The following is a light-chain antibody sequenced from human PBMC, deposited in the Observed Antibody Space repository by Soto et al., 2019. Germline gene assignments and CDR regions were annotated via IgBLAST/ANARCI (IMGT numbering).Light chain of an antibody. CDR3: GSYTGIHNLV. Sequence: QSALTQPPSASGSPGQSVTISCTGTSSDIGNNNDVSWYQQHTGKAPKRMIYDVSQRPSGVPDRFSGSKSGNTASLTVSGVQAEDEADYNCGSYTGIHNLVFGGGTKLTVL. V-gene: IGLV2-8*01. CDR2: DVS. CDR1: SSDIGNNND. J-gene: IGLJ2*01.